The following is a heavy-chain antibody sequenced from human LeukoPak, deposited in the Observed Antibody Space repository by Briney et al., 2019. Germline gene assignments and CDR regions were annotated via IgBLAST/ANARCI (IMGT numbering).Heavy chain of an antibody. Sequence: PGGSLRLSCAASGFIFSNAWMSWVRQTPGKGLEWVGRIKSKSDGGTIDYAAPVEGRFSISRDDSKNTLYLQINSLETEDTGVYYCTTGGWYGGDFWGQGTLVTVSS. V-gene: IGHV3-15*01. CDR1: GFIFSNAW. D-gene: IGHD6-19*01. CDR2: IKSKSDGGTI. CDR3: TTGGWYGGDF. J-gene: IGHJ4*02.